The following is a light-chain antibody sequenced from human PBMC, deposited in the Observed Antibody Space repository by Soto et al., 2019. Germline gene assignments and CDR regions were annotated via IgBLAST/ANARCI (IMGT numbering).Light chain of an antibody. Sequence: EIVMTQSPATLSVSPGERATLFCRASQSISSSLAWYQQKPGQAPRLLIYGAFTRATGIPARFSGSGSGTEFTLTISSLQSEDFAVYYCQQFNNRPPTFGQGTRLEIK. CDR3: QQFNNRPPT. CDR2: GAF. V-gene: IGKV3-15*01. CDR1: QSISSS. J-gene: IGKJ5*01.